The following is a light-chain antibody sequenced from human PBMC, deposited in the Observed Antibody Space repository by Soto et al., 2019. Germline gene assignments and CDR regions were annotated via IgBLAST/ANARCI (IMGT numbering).Light chain of an antibody. Sequence: ETVLTQSPGTLSLSPGERATLSCRASQSVSSNYLAWYQHIPGQAPRLLIYVASTRATGIPDRFSGSGSGTNFTLTISRLEPEDFAVYYCQQFDRSIPSWTLGQGTKVE. J-gene: IGKJ1*01. CDR2: VAS. CDR3: QQFDRSIPSWT. CDR1: QSVSSNY. V-gene: IGKV3-20*01.